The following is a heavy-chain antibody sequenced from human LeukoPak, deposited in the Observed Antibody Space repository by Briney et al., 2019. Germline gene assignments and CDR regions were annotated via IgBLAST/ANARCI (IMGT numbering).Heavy chain of an antibody. V-gene: IGHV3-23*01. CDR3: AKAVGSSGYFSRDAFDI. CDR2: IIGSAVNT. CDR1: GLTVSSYG. Sequence: GESLRLSCGASGLTVSSYGMSWVRQAPGKGLEWVSTIIGSAVNTYYADSVRGRFTISRDNSKNTVYLQMNSLRAEDTAIYYCAKAVGSSGYFSRDAFDIWGQGTMVTVSS. D-gene: IGHD3-22*01. J-gene: IGHJ3*02.